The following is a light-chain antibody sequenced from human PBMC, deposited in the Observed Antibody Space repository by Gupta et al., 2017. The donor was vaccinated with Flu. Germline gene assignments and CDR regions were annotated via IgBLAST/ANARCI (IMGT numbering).Light chain of an antibody. CDR2: GAS. CDR3: QQFNNWPGT. Sequence: VYLRERVTLSCRASQSVSTNLAWYQQKPGQAPRLLIYGASTRATGIPARFSGSGSGMQFTLTISSLQSEDFAVSYCQQFNNWPGTFGLGTKVEI. J-gene: IGKJ1*01. V-gene: IGKV3-15*01. CDR1: QSVSTN.